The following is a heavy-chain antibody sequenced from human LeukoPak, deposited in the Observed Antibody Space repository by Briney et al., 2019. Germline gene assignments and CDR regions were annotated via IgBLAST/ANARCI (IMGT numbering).Heavy chain of an antibody. CDR2: FSGSGGST. Sequence: PGGSLRLSCAASGFTFSTFAMSWVRQAPGKGLDWVSAFSGSGGSTYYTDSVKGRFTISRDNSKNTLFLQMNSLRAEDTAVYYCARGGYFDSSGRHIDYWGQGTLVTVSS. D-gene: IGHD3-22*01. CDR1: GFTFSTFA. CDR3: ARGGYFDSSGRHIDY. J-gene: IGHJ4*02. V-gene: IGHV3-23*01.